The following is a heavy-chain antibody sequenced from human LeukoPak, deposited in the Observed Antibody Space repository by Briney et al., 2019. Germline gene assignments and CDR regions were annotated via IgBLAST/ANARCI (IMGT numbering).Heavy chain of an antibody. CDR1: GFTVITND. CDR3: ARGVEPLAANTLAY. J-gene: IGHJ4*02. CDR2: LYSDGNT. V-gene: IGHV3-53*01. D-gene: IGHD1-14*01. Sequence: GGSLRLSCAASGFTVITNDMTWVRQAPGKGLEWVSVLYSDGNTKYADSVQGRFTISRDNSKNTLYLEMSSLSPDDTAVYYCARGVEPLAANTLAYWGQGTLVTVSS.